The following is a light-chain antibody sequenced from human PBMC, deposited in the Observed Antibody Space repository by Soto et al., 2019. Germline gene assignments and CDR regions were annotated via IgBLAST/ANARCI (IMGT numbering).Light chain of an antibody. CDR1: QSISSW. J-gene: IGKJ1*01. Sequence: DIQITQAACTLSASVGDRVTITYRASQSISSWLAWYQQKPGKAPKLLIYKASSLGSGLPSRFSGSGSGIEVTLTISSLQPDDFATYFCQQYNSYSWTFAQRSKVDIK. CDR3: QQYNSYSWT. V-gene: IGKV1-5*03. CDR2: KAS.